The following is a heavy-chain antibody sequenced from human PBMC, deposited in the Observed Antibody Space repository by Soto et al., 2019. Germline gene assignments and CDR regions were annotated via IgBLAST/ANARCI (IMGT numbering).Heavy chain of an antibody. CDR3: TRQMIQPQMRYNVDV. V-gene: IGHV1-46*01. D-gene: IGHD1-1*01. CDR1: GYTFTSYY. CDR2: INPSGGST. J-gene: IGHJ6*02. Sequence: ASVKVSCKASGYTFTSYYMHWVRQAPGQGLEWMGIINPSGGSTSYAQKFQGRVTMTRDTSTSTVYMELSSLKASDTAMYFCTRQMIQPQMRYNVDVWGQGTTVTVSS.